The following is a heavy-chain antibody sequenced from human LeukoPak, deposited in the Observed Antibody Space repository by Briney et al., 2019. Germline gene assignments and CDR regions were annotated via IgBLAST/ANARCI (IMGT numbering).Heavy chain of an antibody. CDR2: TKQDGSER. CDR1: RFSMSVYW. J-gene: IGHJ4*02. V-gene: IGHV3-7*01. CDR3: ARDWGAYYHFFDY. Sequence: PGGSLRLSCEASRFSMSVYWMSWVRQAPGKGLEWVGNTKQDGSERNYVDSVKGRFTISRDNAKKSLYLQMDSLRAEDAAVYYCARDWGAYYHFFDYWGQGTLVTVSS. D-gene: IGHD3-22*01.